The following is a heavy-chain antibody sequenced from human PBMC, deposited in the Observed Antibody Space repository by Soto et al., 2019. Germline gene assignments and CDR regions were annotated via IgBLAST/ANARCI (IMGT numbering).Heavy chain of an antibody. V-gene: IGHV5-51*01. CDR3: AGPSIAEYYYYGMDV. J-gene: IGHJ6*02. CDR1: GYSFTSYW. D-gene: IGHD6-6*01. CDR2: IYPGDSDT. Sequence: GESLKISCKGSGYSFTSYWIGWVRQMPGKGLEWMGIIYPGDSDTRYSPSFQGQVTISADKSISTAYLQWSSLKASDTAMYYCAGPSIAEYYYYGMDVWGQGTTVTVSS.